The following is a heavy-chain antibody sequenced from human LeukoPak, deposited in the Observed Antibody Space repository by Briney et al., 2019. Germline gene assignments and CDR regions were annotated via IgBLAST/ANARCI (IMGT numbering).Heavy chain of an antibody. D-gene: IGHD5-24*01. CDR1: GYSISSGYY. V-gene: IGHV4-38-2*02. CDR2: IYHSGST. CDR3: AREQGPMATITYRVDY. J-gene: IGHJ4*02. Sequence: SETLSLTCTVSGYSISSGYYWGWIRQPPGKGLEWIGSIYHSGSTYYNPSLKSRVTISVDTSKNQFSLKLSSVTAADTAVYYCAREQGPMATITYRVDYWGQGTLVTVSS.